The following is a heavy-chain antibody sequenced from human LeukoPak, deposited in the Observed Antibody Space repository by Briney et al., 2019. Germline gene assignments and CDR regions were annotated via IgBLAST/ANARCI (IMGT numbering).Heavy chain of an antibody. CDR2: ISYGGDNK. Sequence: GGSLRLSCAASGFTFSSYAMHWVRQAPGKGLEGVAVISYGGDNKYYADSVKGRFTISRDNSKNTLYLQMNSLRAEDTAVYYCARDFEAHDLRPIGYWGQGTLVTVSS. D-gene: IGHD3-3*01. CDR3: ARDFEAHDLRPIGY. J-gene: IGHJ4*02. CDR1: GFTFSSYA. V-gene: IGHV3-30*01.